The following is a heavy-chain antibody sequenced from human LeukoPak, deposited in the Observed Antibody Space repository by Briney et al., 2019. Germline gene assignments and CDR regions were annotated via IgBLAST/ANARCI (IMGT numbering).Heavy chain of an antibody. D-gene: IGHD2-2*01. CDR3: ACRELTSTRSGR. Sequence: GESLKISCQGFGYTFTNYWIGGVPQLPGKGLKWMGVIYPGDSRTRYSPSFQGQVTISADKSINTAYLHWNSLKASDTAIYYCACRELTSTRSGRWGEGTLVTVS. CDR1: GYTFTNYW. CDR2: IYPGDSRT. V-gene: IGHV5-51*01. J-gene: IGHJ4*02.